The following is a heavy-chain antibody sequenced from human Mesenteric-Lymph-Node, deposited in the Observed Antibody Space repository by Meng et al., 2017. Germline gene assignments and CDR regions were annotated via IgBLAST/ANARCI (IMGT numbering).Heavy chain of an antibody. V-gene: IGHV3-74*01. J-gene: IGHJ5*02. CDR1: GFTLSTSW. D-gene: IGHD6-25*01. Sequence: VLSVGGLVTPVGSLGSSCVASGFTLSTSWIHWVRQAPGKVLVWVSRIGSDGTTKCGDSVKGRFTISRDNARNTLYLQMDSLRVEDTAMYYCAKAIPDSGLAPWGQGTLVTVSS. CDR2: IGSDGTT. CDR3: AKAIPDSGLAP.